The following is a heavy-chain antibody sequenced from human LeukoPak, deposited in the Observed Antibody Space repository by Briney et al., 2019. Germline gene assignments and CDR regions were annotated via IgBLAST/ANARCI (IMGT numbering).Heavy chain of an antibody. CDR3: AKESRPRTADYDSSGYYYGGVDY. V-gene: IGHV3-23*01. J-gene: IGHJ4*02. D-gene: IGHD3-22*01. CDR1: GFTFSDYY. Sequence: GGSLRLSCAASGFTFSDYYMSWIRQAPGKGLEWVSAISGSGGSTYYADSVKGRFTISRDNSKNTLYLQMNSLRAEDTAVYYCAKESRPRTADYDSSGYYYGGVDYWGQGTLVTVSS. CDR2: ISGSGGST.